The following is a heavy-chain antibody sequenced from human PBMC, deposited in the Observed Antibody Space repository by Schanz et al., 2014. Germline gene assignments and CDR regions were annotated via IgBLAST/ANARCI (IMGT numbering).Heavy chain of an antibody. Sequence: EVQLLESGGCLVQPGGSLRLSCAVSGFTFSSYAMSWVRQAPGKGLEWVSTISGGGGGYRPYADSVKGRFTISRDNSINTLSLQMNSLSADDTAVYYCAKGQGAVINNWYFDLGGRGTLVTVSS. CDR2: ISGGGGGYR. CDR3: AKGQGAVINNWYFDL. J-gene: IGHJ2*01. V-gene: IGHV3-23*01. D-gene: IGHD2-21*01. CDR1: GFTFSSYA.